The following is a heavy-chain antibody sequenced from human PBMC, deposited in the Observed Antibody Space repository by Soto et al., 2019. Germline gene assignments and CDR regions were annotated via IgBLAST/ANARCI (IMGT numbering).Heavy chain of an antibody. CDR3: TAHRSSLTMRRGVIIGDYYYNGMDV. J-gene: IGHJ6*02. D-gene: IGHD3-10*01. V-gene: IGHV3-49*03. CDR1: GFTFGDYV. CDR2: IRSKAYGGTT. Sequence: GGSLRLSCTASGFTFGDYVMTWFRQAPGKGLEWVSFIRSKAYGGTTEYAASFKGRFTISRDDSESIAYLQMNSLKTEDTAMYYCTAHRSSLTMRRGVIIGDYYYNGMDVWGQGTAVTVSS.